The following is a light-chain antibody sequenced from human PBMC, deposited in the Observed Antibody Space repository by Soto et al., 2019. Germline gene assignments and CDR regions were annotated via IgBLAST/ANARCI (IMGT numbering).Light chain of an antibody. CDR1: QSIRNY. J-gene: IGKJ1*01. CDR3: QQTYTIPET. V-gene: IGKV1-39*01. Sequence: DIQMTQSPSSLSASVGDRVTITCRASQSIRNYLNWYQQKPGKAPKLLIYAASSLQSGVPSRFSGSGSGTDFTLTISSLQPEDFATYYCQQTYTIPETFGQGTKVEIK. CDR2: AAS.